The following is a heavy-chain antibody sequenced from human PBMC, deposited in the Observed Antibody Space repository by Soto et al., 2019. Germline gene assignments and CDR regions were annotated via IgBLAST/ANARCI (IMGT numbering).Heavy chain of an antibody. CDR2: ISGSGGST. V-gene: IGHV3-23*01. CDR1: GFTFSSYA. CDR3: AKDGVSGCPFTTPFGY. D-gene: IGHD2-8*01. J-gene: IGHJ4*02. Sequence: EVQLLESGGGLVQPGGSLRLSCAASGFTFSSYAMSWVRQAPGKGLEWVSAISGSGGSTYYADSVKGRFTISRDNSKNTLDLQMNSRRAEDTAVYSCAKDGVSGCPFTTPFGYWGQGTLVTVSS.